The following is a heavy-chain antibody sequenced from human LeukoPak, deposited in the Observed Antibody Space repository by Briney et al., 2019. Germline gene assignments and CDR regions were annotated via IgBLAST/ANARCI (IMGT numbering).Heavy chain of an antibody. Sequence: GESLKISCKGSGYRFTTYWIGWVRQMPGKGLEWMGIIYPGDSDTRYSPSFQGQVTISADKSITTAYLQWSSLKASDTAMYYCARRFCSSPACTRPFDYWGQGTLVTVSS. D-gene: IGHD2-2*01. CDR3: ARRFCSSPACTRPFDY. J-gene: IGHJ4*02. V-gene: IGHV5-51*01. CDR2: IYPGDSDT. CDR1: GYRFTTYW.